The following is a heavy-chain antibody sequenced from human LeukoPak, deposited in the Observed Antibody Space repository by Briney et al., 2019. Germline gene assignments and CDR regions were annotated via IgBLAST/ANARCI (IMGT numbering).Heavy chain of an antibody. Sequence: SETLSLTCAVYGGSFSGYYWSWIRQPPGKGLEWIGEINHSGSTNYNPSLKSRVTISVDTSKNQFSLKLSSVTAADTAVYYCARGRTIYSSSWPRIDYWGQGTLVTVSS. CDR3: ARGRTIYSSSWPRIDY. CDR1: GGSFSGYY. J-gene: IGHJ4*02. D-gene: IGHD6-13*01. V-gene: IGHV4-34*01. CDR2: INHSGST.